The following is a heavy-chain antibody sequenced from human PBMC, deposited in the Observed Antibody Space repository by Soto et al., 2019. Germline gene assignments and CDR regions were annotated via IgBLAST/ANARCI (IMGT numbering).Heavy chain of an antibody. J-gene: IGHJ4*02. D-gene: IGHD3-16*01. CDR1: GFTFSSYG. CDR2: ISGSGAGI. Sequence: PGGSLRLSCAASGFTFSSYGMSWVRQAPGKGLEWVSSISGSGAGIYYADSVKGRFTISRDNSKNTLYVQMNSLKAEDTAIYYCAKIKDNRGIIYWGQGTQVTVSS. CDR3: AKIKDNRGIIY. V-gene: IGHV3-23*01.